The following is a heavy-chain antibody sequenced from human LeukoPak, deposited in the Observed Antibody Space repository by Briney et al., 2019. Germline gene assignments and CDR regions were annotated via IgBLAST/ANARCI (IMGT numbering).Heavy chain of an antibody. Sequence: SVRVSCKASGGTFSSYAISWVRQAPGQGLEWMGRIIPILGIANYAQKFQGRVTITADKSTSTAYMELSSLRSEDTAVYYCARDLNYGMDVWGQGTTVTVSS. CDR1: GGTFSSYA. CDR2: IIPILGIA. J-gene: IGHJ6*02. D-gene: IGHD3-9*01. V-gene: IGHV1-69*04. CDR3: ARDLNYGMDV.